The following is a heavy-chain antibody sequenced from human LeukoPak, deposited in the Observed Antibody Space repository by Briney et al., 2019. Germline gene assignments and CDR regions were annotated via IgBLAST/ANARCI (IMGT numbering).Heavy chain of an antibody. J-gene: IGHJ4*02. V-gene: IGHV3-66*01. CDR3: ARGIAAAGIVGVFDC. CDR2: IYSGGNT. D-gene: IGHD6-13*01. Sequence: GGSLRLSCAASGFSVRSNHMSWVRQAPGKGLEWVSVIYSGGNTHYADSVKGRFTISRDNSKNTLYLQMNSLRAEDTAVYYCARGIAAAGIVGVFDCWGQGILVTVSS. CDR1: GFSVRSNH.